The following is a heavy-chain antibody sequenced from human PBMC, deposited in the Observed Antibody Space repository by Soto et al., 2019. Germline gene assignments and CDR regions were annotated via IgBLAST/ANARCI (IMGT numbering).Heavy chain of an antibody. CDR1: GFSFSITG. D-gene: IGHD2-2*01. J-gene: IGHJ6*02. CDR3: AREGCSSTSCYFAGQIGYYYGMDV. Sequence: GGSLRLSCEASGFSFSITGMNWVRQAPGKGLEWVSSISSSSSYIYYADSVKGRFTISRDNAKNSLYLQMNSLRAEDTAVYYCAREGCSSTSCYFAGQIGYYYGMDVWGQGATVTVSS. V-gene: IGHV3-21*01. CDR2: ISSSSSYI.